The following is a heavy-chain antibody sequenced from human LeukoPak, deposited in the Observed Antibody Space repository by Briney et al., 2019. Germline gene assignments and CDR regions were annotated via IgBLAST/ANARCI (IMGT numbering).Heavy chain of an antibody. CDR1: GFTFSSYW. V-gene: IGHV3-7*01. D-gene: IGHD6-19*01. J-gene: IGHJ4*02. Sequence: GGSLRLSCAASGFTFSSYWMSWVRQAPGKGLEWVANIKQDASDKYYVDSVKGRFTISRDNANSSLYLQMNSLRAEDTAIYYCARDRITVAGSPSFDYWGQGTLLTVSS. CDR3: ARDRITVAGSPSFDY. CDR2: IKQDASDK.